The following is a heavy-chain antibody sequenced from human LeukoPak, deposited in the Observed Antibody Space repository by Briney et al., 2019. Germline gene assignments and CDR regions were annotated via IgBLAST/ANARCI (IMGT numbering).Heavy chain of an antibody. CDR1: GFTFTRYD. V-gene: IGHV3-30*04. CDR2: VSNDETNK. J-gene: IGHJ4*02. D-gene: IGHD4-23*01. CDR3: VLGHYGGLFDN. Sequence: GGSLILSCAASGFTFTRYDMHWVRQAPGKGLEWVAVVSNDETNKDYGNSVKGRFTIARDNSKNTLYLQMNSLRVEDTAVYYCVLGHYGGLFDNWGQGALVTVSS.